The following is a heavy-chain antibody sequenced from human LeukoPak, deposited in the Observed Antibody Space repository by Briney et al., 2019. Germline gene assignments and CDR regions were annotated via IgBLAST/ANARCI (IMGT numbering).Heavy chain of an antibody. J-gene: IGHJ4*02. CDR1: GFTFSSYS. Sequence: TGGSLRLSCAASGFTFSSYSMHWVRQAPGKGLEWVAFIRYDGSNKYYADSVKGRFTISRDNSKNTLYLQMNSLRAEDTAVYYCAKEGVVVPAAIERHFDYWGQGTLVTVSS. CDR2: IRYDGSNK. CDR3: AKEGVVVPAAIERHFDY. D-gene: IGHD2-2*01. V-gene: IGHV3-30*02.